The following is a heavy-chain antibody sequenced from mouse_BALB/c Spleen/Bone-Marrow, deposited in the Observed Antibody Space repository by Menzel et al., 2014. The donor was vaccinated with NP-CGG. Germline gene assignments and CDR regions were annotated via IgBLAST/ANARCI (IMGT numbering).Heavy chain of an antibody. D-gene: IGHD1-1*01. CDR3: ARAGLSTDY. Sequence: QVQLQQSGAELVRPGSSVKISCKTSGYAFSFYWMNWVKRRPGQGLEWIGQIYPGDGDTNYNGKFKGKATLTADTSSGTAYMQLSSLTSEDSAVYFCARAGLSTDYWGQGTSLTVSS. J-gene: IGHJ2*02. CDR1: GYAFSFYW. V-gene: IGHV1-80*01. CDR2: IYPGDGDT.